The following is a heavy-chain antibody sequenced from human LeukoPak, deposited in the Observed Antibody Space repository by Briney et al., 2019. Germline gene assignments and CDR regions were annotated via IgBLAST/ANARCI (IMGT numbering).Heavy chain of an antibody. D-gene: IGHD5-24*01. Sequence: GGSLRLSCAASGFTFSSYSMNWVRPAPGKGLEWVSSISSSSSYIYYADSVKGRFTISRDNAKNSLYLQMNSLRAEDTAVYYCARGPRVGCLRLQLFQPFDHWGQGTLVTVSS. V-gene: IGHV3-21*01. CDR2: ISSSSSYI. CDR3: ARGPRVGCLRLQLFQPFDH. J-gene: IGHJ4*02. CDR1: GFTFSSYS.